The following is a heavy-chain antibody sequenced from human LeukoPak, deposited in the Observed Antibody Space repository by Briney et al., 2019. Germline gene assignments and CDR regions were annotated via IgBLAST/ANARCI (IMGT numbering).Heavy chain of an antibody. CDR3: AKEPFRVAGY. J-gene: IGHJ4*02. V-gene: IGHV3-23*01. Sequence: PGGSLRLSCAASGFTFSSYSMNWVRQAPGKGLEWVSSINGGGSYTNSADSVKGRFTISRDNSKNTLYLQMNSLRAEDTALYYCAKEPFRVAGYWGQGTLVTVSS. CDR1: GFTFSSYS. D-gene: IGHD6-19*01. CDR2: INGGGSYT.